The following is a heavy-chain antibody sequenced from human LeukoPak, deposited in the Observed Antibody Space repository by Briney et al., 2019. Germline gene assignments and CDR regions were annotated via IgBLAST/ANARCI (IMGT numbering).Heavy chain of an antibody. CDR2: IYHTGST. V-gene: IGHV4-4*02. Sequence: SETLSLTCDVSGDSIGAINWWNWVRQPPGKGLEWIGEIYHTGSTNYSPSLKSRVTISVDKSKNQFSLRLSSVTAADTAVYYCAKEPGEGGSAFDYWGQGTLVTVYS. D-gene: IGHD3-16*01. CDR1: GDSIGAINW. J-gene: IGHJ4*02. CDR3: AKEPGEGGSAFDY.